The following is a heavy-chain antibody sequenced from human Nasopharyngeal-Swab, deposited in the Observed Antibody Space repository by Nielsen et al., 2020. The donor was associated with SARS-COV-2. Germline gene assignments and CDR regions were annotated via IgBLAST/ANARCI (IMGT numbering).Heavy chain of an antibody. D-gene: IGHD3-22*01. J-gene: IGHJ4*02. V-gene: IGHV4-30-4*01. CDR2: IYYRGST. Sequence: SETLSLTCTVSGGSIDSGDSYWSWVRQPPGKGLEWIGNIYYRGSTSYNPSLKSRLTISVDTSKNQFSLNLNSVTAADTAVYFCVRDVYDSSGGYYFDYWGQGALVTVSS. CDR3: VRDVYDSSGGYYFDY. CDR1: GGSIDSGDSY.